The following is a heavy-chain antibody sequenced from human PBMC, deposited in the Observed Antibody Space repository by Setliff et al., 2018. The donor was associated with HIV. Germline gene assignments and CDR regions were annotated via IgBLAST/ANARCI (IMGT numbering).Heavy chain of an antibody. CDR3: VRDLMWAFDI. CDR1: GFKFNDAW. V-gene: IGHV3-15*01. J-gene: IGHJ3*02. Sequence: PGGSLRLSCAASGFKFNDAWMNWVRQVPGKGLEWIGRIQSKGSGGTIDYAALVKGRFTISRDNAMNSLYLQMSSLRVEDTAVYYCVRDLMWAFDIWGQGTMVTVSS. CDR2: IQSKGSGGTI. D-gene: IGHD2-21*01.